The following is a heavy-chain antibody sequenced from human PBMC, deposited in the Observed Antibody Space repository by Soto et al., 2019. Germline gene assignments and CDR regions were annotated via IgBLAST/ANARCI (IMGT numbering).Heavy chain of an antibody. D-gene: IGHD1-26*01. CDR3: ARRGSYSAYNYYGMDV. Sequence: PGESLKISCKGSGYKFSTYWIGWVRQMPGKGLEWMGIIYPLDSDTKYSPSFQGQVTISVDKSISTAYLQWSSLKASDTAKYYCARRGSYSAYNYYGMDVWGQGTTVTVSS. CDR1: GYKFSTYW. V-gene: IGHV5-51*01. CDR2: IYPLDSDT. J-gene: IGHJ6*02.